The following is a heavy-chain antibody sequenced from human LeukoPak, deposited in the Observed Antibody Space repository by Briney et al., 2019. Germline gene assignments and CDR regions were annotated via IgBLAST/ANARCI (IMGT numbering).Heavy chain of an antibody. CDR2: FDPEDGET. CDR3: ATVTKPFGTTVRYYFDY. D-gene: IGHD4-17*01. CDR1: GYTLTELS. Sequence: GASVKVSCKVSGYTLTELSMHWVRQAPGKGLEWMGGFDPEDGETIYAQKFQGRVTMTEDTSTDTAYMELSSLRAEDTAVYYCATVTKPFGTTVRYYFDYWGQGTLVTVSS. J-gene: IGHJ4*02. V-gene: IGHV1-24*01.